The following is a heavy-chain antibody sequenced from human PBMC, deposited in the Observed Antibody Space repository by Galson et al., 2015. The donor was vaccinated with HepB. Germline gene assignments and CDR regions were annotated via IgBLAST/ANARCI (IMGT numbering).Heavy chain of an antibody. CDR3: ARALSRSLEWLFTYYYYGMDV. CDR2: INAGNGNT. J-gene: IGHJ6*02. D-gene: IGHD3-3*01. Sequence: SVKVSCKASGYTFTSYAMHWVRQAPGQRLEWMGWINAGNGNTKYSQKFQGRVTITRDTSASTAYMELSSLRSEDTAVYYCARALSRSLEWLFTYYYYGMDVWGQGTTVTVSS. V-gene: IGHV1-3*01. CDR1: GYTFTSYA.